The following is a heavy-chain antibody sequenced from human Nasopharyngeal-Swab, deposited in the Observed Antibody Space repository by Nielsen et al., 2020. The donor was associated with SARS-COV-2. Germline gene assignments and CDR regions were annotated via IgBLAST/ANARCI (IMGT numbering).Heavy chain of an antibody. CDR2: ISSSSSYI. V-gene: IGHV3-21*01. CDR3: ARGRPTGY. Sequence: GESLKISCAASGFTFNNYNFNWVRQAPGKGLEWVSSISSSSSYIYYADSVKGRFTISRDNAKNSLYLQMNSLRAEDTAVYYCARGRPTGYWGQGTLVTVSS. CDR1: GFTFNNYN. D-gene: IGHD4-17*01. J-gene: IGHJ4*02.